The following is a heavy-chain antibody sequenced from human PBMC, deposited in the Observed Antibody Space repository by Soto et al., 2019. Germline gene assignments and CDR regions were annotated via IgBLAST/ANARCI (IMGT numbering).Heavy chain of an antibody. D-gene: IGHD5-18*01. V-gene: IGHV3-11*01. CDR1: GFTFSDYY. CDR3: AREGNYGYHYFDY. CDR2: ISSSGSTI. J-gene: IGHJ4*02. Sequence: QVQLVESRGGLVKPGGSLRLSCAASGFTFSDYYMSWIRQAPGKGLQWVSYISSSGSTIYYADSVKGRFTISRDNAMNSLSLQMNSLRAEDTAVYYCAREGNYGYHYFDYWGLGTLVTVS.